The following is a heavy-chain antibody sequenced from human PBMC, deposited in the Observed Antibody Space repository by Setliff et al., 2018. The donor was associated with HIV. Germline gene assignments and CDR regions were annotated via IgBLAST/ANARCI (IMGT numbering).Heavy chain of an antibody. CDR1: GGSISSSSYY. Sequence: LSLTCTVSGGSISSSSYYWGWIRQPPGKGLEWIGSIYYSGSTYYNPSLKSRVTISIDTSRSQFSLRLSSVTAADTAIYYCARDQAFGERFFDYWSQGIPVTVSS. V-gene: IGHV4-39*07. CDR3: ARDQAFGERFFDY. CDR2: IYYSGST. D-gene: IGHD3-10*01. J-gene: IGHJ4*02.